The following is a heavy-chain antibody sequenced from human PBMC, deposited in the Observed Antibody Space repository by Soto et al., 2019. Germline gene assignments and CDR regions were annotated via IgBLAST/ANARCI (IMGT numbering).Heavy chain of an antibody. D-gene: IGHD2-2*01. J-gene: IGHJ6*02. CDR3: ARDHGSSTSCQLDYGMDV. V-gene: IGHV1-18*01. CDR2: ISAYNGNT. CDR1: GYRFTRYG. Sequence: ASVKVSCKASGYRFTRYGISWVRQAPGQGLEWMGWISAYNGNTNYAQKLQGRVTMTTDTSTSTAYMELRSLRSDDTAVYYCARDHGSSTSCQLDYGMDVWGHGTTVT.